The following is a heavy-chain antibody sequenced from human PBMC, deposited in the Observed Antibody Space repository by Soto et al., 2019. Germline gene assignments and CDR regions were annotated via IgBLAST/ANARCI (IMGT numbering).Heavy chain of an antibody. CDR3: ARAGSYYDSSGYYYYYGMDV. J-gene: IGHJ6*02. V-gene: IGHV3-48*02. CDR2: ISSSSSTI. CDR1: GFTFSSYS. Sequence: GGSLRLSCAASGFTFSSYSMNWVRQAPGKGLEWVSYISSSSSTIYYADSVKGRFTISRDNAKNSLYLQMNSLRDEDTAVYYCARAGSYYDSSGYYYYYGMDVWGQGTTVTVSS. D-gene: IGHD3-22*01.